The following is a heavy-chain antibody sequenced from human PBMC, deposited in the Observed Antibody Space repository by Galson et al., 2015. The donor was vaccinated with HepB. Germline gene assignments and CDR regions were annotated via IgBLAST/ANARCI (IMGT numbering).Heavy chain of an antibody. CDR2: IKQDGSEK. CDR3: ARLIVGAIDY. Sequence: SLRLSCAASGFIFSSYWMSWVRQAPGKGLEWVANIKQDGSEKYYVDSVKGRFTIYRDNVKNSLSLQMNGLRAEDTAVYYCARLIVGAIDYWGQGILVTVSS. V-gene: IGHV3-7*03. CDR1: GFIFSSYW. J-gene: IGHJ4*02. D-gene: IGHD1-26*01.